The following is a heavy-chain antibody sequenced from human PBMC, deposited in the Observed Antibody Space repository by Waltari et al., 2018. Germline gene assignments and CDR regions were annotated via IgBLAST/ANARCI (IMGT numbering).Heavy chain of an antibody. Sequence: QVQLQESGPGLVKPSETLSLTCAVSGYSISSGYYWGWIRQPPGKGLEWIGSMYHRGSTCYTPSLKGRVAISVDTSKDQLSLKLSSVTAADTAVYYCARVTGVDPGWYFDLWGRGTLVTVSS. CDR1: GYSISSGYY. CDR3: ARVTGVDPGWYFDL. D-gene: IGHD2-21*02. V-gene: IGHV4-38-2*01. J-gene: IGHJ2*01. CDR2: MYHRGST.